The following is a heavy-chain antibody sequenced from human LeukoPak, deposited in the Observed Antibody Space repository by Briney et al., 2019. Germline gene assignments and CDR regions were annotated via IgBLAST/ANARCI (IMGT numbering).Heavy chain of an antibody. CDR1: GFTFSSYG. CDR2: VRYDGSNK. V-gene: IGHV3-30*02. Sequence: GGSLRLSCAASGFTFSSYGMHWVRQAPGKGLEWVAFVRYDGSNKYYADSVKGRFTISRDNSKNTLYLQMNSLRAEDTAVYYCARDANFGYDAFDIWGQGTMVTVSS. J-gene: IGHJ3*02. CDR3: ARDANFGYDAFDI. D-gene: IGHD3-10*01.